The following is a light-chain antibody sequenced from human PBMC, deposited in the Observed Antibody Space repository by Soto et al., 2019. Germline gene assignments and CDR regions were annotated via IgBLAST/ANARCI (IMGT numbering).Light chain of an antibody. CDR3: QQYNSGPRT. V-gene: IGKV3-15*01. CDR2: DAS. CDR1: QDISTN. Sequence: EIGMTQSPATLSASVGDRATITCRASQDISTNLNWYQQTPGQAPKVVIYDASTRASVIPARFSGSGSGTEFTLTISSLLSEDFAIYSCQQYNSGPRTFGGGTKVDIK. J-gene: IGKJ4*01.